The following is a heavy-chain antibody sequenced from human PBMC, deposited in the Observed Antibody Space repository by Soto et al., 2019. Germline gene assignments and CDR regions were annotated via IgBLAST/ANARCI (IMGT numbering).Heavy chain of an antibody. J-gene: IGHJ5*02. CDR1: GFTFSSYA. D-gene: IGHD3-22*01. Sequence: EVQLLESGGGLVQPGGSLRLSCAASGFTFSSYAMSWVRQAPGKGLEWVSAISGSGGSTYYADSVKGRFTISRDNSKNTLYLQMNSLRAEDTAVYYCAKDRLSHMIVVGRREFDPWGQGTLVTVSA. CDR3: AKDRLSHMIVVGRREFDP. CDR2: ISGSGGST. V-gene: IGHV3-23*01.